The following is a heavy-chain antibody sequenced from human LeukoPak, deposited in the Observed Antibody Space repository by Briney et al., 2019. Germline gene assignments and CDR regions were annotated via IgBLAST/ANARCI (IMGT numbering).Heavy chain of an antibody. J-gene: IGHJ4*02. D-gene: IGHD3-10*01. CDR1: GGSFSGYY. V-gene: IGHV4-34*01. CDR2: INHSGST. CDR3: ARGLYGSGSYRTSSFDY. Sequence: TSENLSLNCAVYGGSFSGYYWSWIRQPPGKGLEWIGEINHSGSTNYNPSLKSRVTISVDTSKNQFSLKLSSVTAADTAVYYCARGLYGSGSYRTSSFDYWGQGTLVTVSS.